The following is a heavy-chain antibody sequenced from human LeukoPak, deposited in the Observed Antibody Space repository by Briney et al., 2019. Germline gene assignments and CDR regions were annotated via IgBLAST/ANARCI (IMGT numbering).Heavy chain of an antibody. D-gene: IGHD1-26*01. V-gene: IGHV3-23*01. CDR1: GFTFCSYA. CDR2: ICGSGGIT. Sequence: GALWDSCAPPGFTFCSYAMCWGCQTPEEGLEWVSAICGSGGITYTADTVKSRFNISRDNSKNTLYLQMNSLRAEDTAVYYCAKIRVGATDFDCWGQGTLVTVSS. J-gene: IGHJ4*02. CDR3: AKIRVGATDFDC.